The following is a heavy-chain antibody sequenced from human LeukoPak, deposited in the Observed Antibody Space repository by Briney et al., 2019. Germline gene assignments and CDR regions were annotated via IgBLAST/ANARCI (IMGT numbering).Heavy chain of an antibody. CDR2: VYATGGVA. CDR3: ATEAPRSYYFDY. J-gene: IGHJ4*02. Sequence: ASVKVSCKASGHTSTNYHIHWVRQAPGQGVEWMGAVYATGGVAINTQTFPVRVTMTRDTSTGTVYMELSSLRFEDTAIYYCATEAPRSYYFDYWGQGIQVTVSS. CDR1: GHTSTNYH. V-gene: IGHV1-46*01.